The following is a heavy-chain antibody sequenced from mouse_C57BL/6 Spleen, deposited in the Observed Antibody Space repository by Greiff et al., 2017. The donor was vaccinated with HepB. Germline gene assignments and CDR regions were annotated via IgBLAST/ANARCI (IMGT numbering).Heavy chain of an antibody. J-gene: IGHJ2*01. CDR3: AREGDWSFDY. Sequence: QVQLKQPGAELVMPGASVKLSCKASGYTFTSYWMHWVKQRPGQGLEWIGEIDPSDSYTNYNQKFKGKSTLTVDKSSSTAYMQLSSLTSEDSAVYYCAREGDWSFDYWGQGTTLTVSS. CDR2: IDPSDSYT. V-gene: IGHV1-69*01. CDR1: GYTFTSYW. D-gene: IGHD3-3*01.